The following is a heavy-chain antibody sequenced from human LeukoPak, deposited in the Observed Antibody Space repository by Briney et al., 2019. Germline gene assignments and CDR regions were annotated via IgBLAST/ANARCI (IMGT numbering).Heavy chain of an antibody. CDR1: GYTFTSYA. CDR2: TNAGNGNT. V-gene: IGHV1-3*01. CDR3: ASRFGSSSWYTFDY. J-gene: IGHJ4*02. Sequence: ASVKVSCKASGYTFTSYAMHWVRQAPGQRLEWMGWTNAGNGNTKYSQKFQGRVTITRDTSASTAYMELSSLRSEDTAVYYCASRFGSSSWYTFDYWGQGTLVTVSS. D-gene: IGHD6-13*01.